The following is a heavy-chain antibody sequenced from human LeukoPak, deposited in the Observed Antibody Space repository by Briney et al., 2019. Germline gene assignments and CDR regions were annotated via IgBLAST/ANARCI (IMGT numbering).Heavy chain of an antibody. CDR2: ISYDGSNE. Sequence: GRSLRLSCAASGFTFSSYGMHWVRQAPGKGLEWVTVISYDGSNEYFADSVKGRFTISRDNSKNTLYPQMSSLRAEDTAVYYCAKEEAADGDAFDIWGQGTMVTVSS. J-gene: IGHJ3*02. V-gene: IGHV3-30*18. CDR1: GFTFSSYG. D-gene: IGHD6-13*01. CDR3: AKEEAADGDAFDI.